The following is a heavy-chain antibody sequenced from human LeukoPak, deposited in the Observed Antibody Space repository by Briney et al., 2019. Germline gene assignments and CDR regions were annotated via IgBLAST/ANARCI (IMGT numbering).Heavy chain of an antibody. D-gene: IGHD1-1*01. J-gene: IGHJ4*02. V-gene: IGHV1-18*01. CDR1: GYTFTSYG. CDR3: ARYPLSYSNNWHYYFDY. CDR2: ISGSNGNT. Sequence: ASVKVSCKASGYTFTSYGVSWVRQAPGQGLEWMGWISGSNGNTDCAQKLQGRVTMTTDTSTSTAYMELRSLRSDDTAVYYCARYPLSYSNNWHYYFDYWGQGTLLTVTS.